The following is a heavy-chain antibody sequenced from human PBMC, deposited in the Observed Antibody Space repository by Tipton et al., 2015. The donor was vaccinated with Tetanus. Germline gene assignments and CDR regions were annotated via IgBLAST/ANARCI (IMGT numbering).Heavy chain of an antibody. CDR1: GASFRLGGYF. D-gene: IGHD1-26*01. V-gene: IGHV4-31*11. CDR3: ARDQARGARGWNYFDY. Sequence: TLSLTCDVSGASFRLGGYFWSWVRQHPGRGLEWIGNIQNTGNTHYNPSVESRASISLDTSTNQFYLRLRSVTVADTAVYYCARDQARGARGWNYFDYWGLGTLVTVSS. J-gene: IGHJ4*02. CDR2: IQNTGNT.